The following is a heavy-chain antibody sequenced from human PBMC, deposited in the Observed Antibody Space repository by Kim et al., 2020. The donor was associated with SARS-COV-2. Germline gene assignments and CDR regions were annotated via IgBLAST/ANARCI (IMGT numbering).Heavy chain of an antibody. CDR2: ISAYNGNT. D-gene: IGHD3-3*01. J-gene: IGHJ6*02. CDR3: ARGTRILEWLYPYCMDV. Sequence: ASVKVSCKASGYTFTSYGISWVRQAPGQGLEWMGWISAYNGNTNYAQKLQGRVTMTTDTSTSTAYMELRSLRSDDTAVYYCARGTRILEWLYPYCMDVWGQGTTVTVSS. V-gene: IGHV1-18*01. CDR1: GYTFTSYG.